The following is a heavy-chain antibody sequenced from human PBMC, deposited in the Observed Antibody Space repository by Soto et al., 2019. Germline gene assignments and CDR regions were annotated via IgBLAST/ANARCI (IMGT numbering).Heavy chain of an antibody. CDR3: AKTIWSGWDYYYGMDV. CDR1: GFTFSSYA. D-gene: IGHD3-3*01. Sequence: GGSLRLSCAASGFTFSSYAMSWVRQAPGKGLEWVSAISGSGGSTYYADSVKGRFTISRDNSKNTLYLQMNSLRAEDTAVYYCAKTIWSGWDYYYGMDVWGQGTTVTVSS. J-gene: IGHJ6*02. CDR2: ISGSGGST. V-gene: IGHV3-23*01.